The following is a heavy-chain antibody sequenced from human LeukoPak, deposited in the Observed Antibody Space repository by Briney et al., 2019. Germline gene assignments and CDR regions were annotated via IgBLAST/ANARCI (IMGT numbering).Heavy chain of an antibody. CDR3: AKDRIAVAGTACRFDP. CDR2: ISSSGGNT. D-gene: IGHD6-13*01. Sequence: GGSLRLSCAASGFTFSNYGMTWVRQTPGKGLEWVSSISSSGGNTYYADSVKGRFAISRDNSKSTLYVQMNSLRGEDTAVYYCAKDRIAVAGTACRFDPWGQGTLVTVSS. V-gene: IGHV3-23*01. J-gene: IGHJ5*02. CDR1: GFTFSNYG.